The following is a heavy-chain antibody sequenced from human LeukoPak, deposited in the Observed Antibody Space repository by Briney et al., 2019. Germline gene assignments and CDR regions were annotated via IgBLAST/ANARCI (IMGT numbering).Heavy chain of an antibody. Sequence: GESLMISCKGSGYSFTSYWIGWVRQMPGKGLEWMGIIYPGDSDTRYSPSFQGQVTISADKSISTAYLQWSSLKASDTAMYYCARSIVGAADAFDIWGQGTMVTVSS. V-gene: IGHV5-51*01. CDR3: ARSIVGAADAFDI. J-gene: IGHJ3*02. CDR2: IYPGDSDT. D-gene: IGHD1-26*01. CDR1: GYSFTSYW.